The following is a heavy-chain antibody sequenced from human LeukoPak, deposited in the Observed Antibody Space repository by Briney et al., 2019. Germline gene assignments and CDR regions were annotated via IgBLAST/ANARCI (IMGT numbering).Heavy chain of an antibody. D-gene: IGHD2-2*02. CDR3: ARFAGGCSSTICYKDY. CDR1: GYIFTNYW. CDR2: IYPGDSDT. Sequence: GESLKISCKVSGYIFTNYWIGWVRQMPGKGLEWMGIIYPGDSDTRYSPSFQGQVTISADKSISTAYLQWSSLKASDTAMYYCARFAGGCSSTICYKDYWGRGTLVTVSS. J-gene: IGHJ4*02. V-gene: IGHV5-51*01.